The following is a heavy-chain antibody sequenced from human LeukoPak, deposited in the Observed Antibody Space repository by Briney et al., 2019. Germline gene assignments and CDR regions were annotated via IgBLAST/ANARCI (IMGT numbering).Heavy chain of an antibody. D-gene: IGHD4-23*01. CDR1: GFTFSSNY. CDR2: IYSGGST. CDR3: ARDYGGRPFDY. J-gene: IGHJ4*02. V-gene: IGHV3-66*02. Sequence: GGSLRLSCAASGFTFSSNYMSWVRQAPGKGLEWVSVIYSGGSTYYADSVKGRFAISRDNSKNTLYLQMNSLRAEDTAVYYCARDYGGRPFDYWGQGTLVTVSS.